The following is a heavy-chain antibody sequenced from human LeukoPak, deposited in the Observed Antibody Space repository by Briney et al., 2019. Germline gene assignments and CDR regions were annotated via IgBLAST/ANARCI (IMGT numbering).Heavy chain of an antibody. CDR3: AVHIPFWSGYYAFDY. J-gene: IGHJ4*02. CDR2: IYYSGST. CDR1: GGSISSGDYY. V-gene: IGHV4-30-4*08. D-gene: IGHD3-3*01. Sequence: SETLSLTCTVSGGSISSGDYYWSWIRQPPGKGLEWIGYIYYSGSTCYNPSLKSRVTISVDTSKNQFSLKLSSVTAADTAVYYCAVHIPFWSGYYAFDYWGQGTLVTVSS.